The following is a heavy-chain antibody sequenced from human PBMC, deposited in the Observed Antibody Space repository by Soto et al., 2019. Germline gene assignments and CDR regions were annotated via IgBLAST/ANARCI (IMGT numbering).Heavy chain of an antibody. CDR3: ARDRLMATAGTARHYFGLDV. V-gene: IGHV4-31*03. J-gene: IGHJ6*02. CDR1: GDSFSSDSYY. CDR2: RSYSGDT. Sequence: LSLTCTVSGDSFSSDSYYWSWIRQLPGKGLEWIGSRSYSGDTHYNPSLTSRVSMSVDTSEKHFSLRLTSVTAADTAVYYCARDRLMATAGTARHYFGLDVWGQGTTVTVSS. D-gene: IGHD5-18*01.